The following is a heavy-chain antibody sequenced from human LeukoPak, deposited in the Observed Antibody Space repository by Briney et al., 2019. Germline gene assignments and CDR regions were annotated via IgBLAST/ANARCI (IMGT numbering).Heavy chain of an antibody. CDR3: ARRRGWKQQLVYFDY. Sequence: PSETLSLTCTVSGGSITSYYWSWIRQPPGKGLEWIGYLFHSGTRRYNPSLKSRVTISADTTKNQIFLTLNSTTAADTAVYYCARRRGWKQQLVYFDYWGQGILATVSS. D-gene: IGHD6-13*01. CDR1: GGSITSYY. CDR2: LFHSGTR. J-gene: IGHJ4*02. V-gene: IGHV4-59*08.